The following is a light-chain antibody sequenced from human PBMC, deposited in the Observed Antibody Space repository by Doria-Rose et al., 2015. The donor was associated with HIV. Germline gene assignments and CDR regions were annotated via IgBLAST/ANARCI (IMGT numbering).Light chain of an antibody. CDR3: HQYGTSWT. CDR2: DGS. Sequence: TQPPGTLSLSPGERATLSCRASQSFSSTYLAWYQHKPGQAPSLLIYDGSTRATGIPDRVSASGSGTDFTLTINRLEPEDFALYYCHQYGTSWTFGQGTKVEI. CDR1: QSFSSTY. V-gene: IGKV3-20*01. J-gene: IGKJ1*01.